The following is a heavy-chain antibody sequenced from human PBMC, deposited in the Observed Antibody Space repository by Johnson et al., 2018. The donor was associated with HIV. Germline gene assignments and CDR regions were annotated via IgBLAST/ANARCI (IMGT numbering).Heavy chain of an antibody. J-gene: IGHJ3*02. Sequence: QVQLVESGGGVVQPGGSLRLSCAASGFTFRSYGMHWVRQAPGKGLEWVAFIRYDASNKYYGDSVRGRFTISRDNSKNTLYLQMNSLRAEDTAVYYCARSYSGSTWDAFDIWGQGTLVTVSS. V-gene: IGHV3-30*02. CDR1: GFTFRSYG. CDR3: ARSYSGSTWDAFDI. CDR2: IRYDASNK. D-gene: IGHD1-26*01.